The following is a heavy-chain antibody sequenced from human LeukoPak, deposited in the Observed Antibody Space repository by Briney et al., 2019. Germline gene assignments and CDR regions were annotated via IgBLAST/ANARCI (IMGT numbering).Heavy chain of an antibody. V-gene: IGHV1-69*05. Sequence: SVKVSCKASGGTFSSYAISWVRQAPGQGLEWMGRIIPIFGTANYAQKFQGRVTMTTDESTSTAYMELSSLRSEDTAVYYCARVPIIAAGGEFDYWGQGTLVTVSS. CDR1: GGTFSSYA. CDR2: IIPIFGTA. J-gene: IGHJ4*02. D-gene: IGHD6-13*01. CDR3: ARVPIIAAGGEFDY.